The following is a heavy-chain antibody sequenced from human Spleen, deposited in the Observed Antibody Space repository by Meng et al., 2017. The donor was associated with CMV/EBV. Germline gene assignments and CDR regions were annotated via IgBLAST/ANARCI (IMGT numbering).Heavy chain of an antibody. CDR1: GSISSGCYY. CDR2: IYYSGST. CDR3: ARGYYGSGSYYNAHFGY. J-gene: IGHJ4*02. Sequence: GSISSGCYYWSWIRQHPGKGLEWIGYIYYSGSTYYNPSLKSRVTISVDTSKNQFSLKLSSVTAADTAVYYCARGYYGSGSYYNAHFGYWGQGTLVTVPQ. D-gene: IGHD3-10*01. V-gene: IGHV4-31*02.